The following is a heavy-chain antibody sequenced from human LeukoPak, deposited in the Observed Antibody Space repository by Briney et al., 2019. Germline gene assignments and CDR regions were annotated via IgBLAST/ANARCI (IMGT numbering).Heavy chain of an antibody. D-gene: IGHD6-13*01. CDR3: ARDRAGTLGY. CDR2: INSSSGYT. J-gene: IGHJ4*02. V-gene: IGHV3-11*05. CDR1: GFTFSDYY. Sequence: KAGGSLRLSCAASGFTFSDYYMSWIRQAPGKGLEWVSYINSSSGYTKYADSVEGRFTISRDNAKNSLYLQMNSLRAEDTAVYYCARDRAGTLGYWGQGTLVTVSS.